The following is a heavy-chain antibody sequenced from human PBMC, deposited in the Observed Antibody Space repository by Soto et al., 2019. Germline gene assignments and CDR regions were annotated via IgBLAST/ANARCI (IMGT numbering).Heavy chain of an antibody. CDR1: GGTFSSYA. J-gene: IGHJ6*02. D-gene: IGHD3-10*01. CDR3: ARDYYGSGSDYYYGMDV. Sequence: SVKVSCKASGGTFSSYAISWVRQAPGQGLEWMGGIIPIFGTANYAQKFQGRVTITADESTSTAYMELSSLRSEDTAVYYCARDYYGSGSDYYYGMDVWGQGTTVTV. CDR2: IIPIFGTA. V-gene: IGHV1-69*13.